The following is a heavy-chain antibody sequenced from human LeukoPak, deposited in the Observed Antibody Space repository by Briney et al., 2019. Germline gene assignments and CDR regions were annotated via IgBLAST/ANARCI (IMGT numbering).Heavy chain of an antibody. CDR3: AKDATVNTGYFDY. CDR2: ISGSGGST. V-gene: IGHV3-23*01. CDR1: GFTFSSYA. J-gene: IGHJ4*02. D-gene: IGHD4-11*01. Sequence: GGSLRLSCAASGFTFSSYAMSWVRQAPGKGLEWVSAISGSGGSTYYGDSVKGRFTISRDNSKSTLYLQMNSLRAEDTAVYYCAKDATVNTGYFDYWGQGTLVTVSS.